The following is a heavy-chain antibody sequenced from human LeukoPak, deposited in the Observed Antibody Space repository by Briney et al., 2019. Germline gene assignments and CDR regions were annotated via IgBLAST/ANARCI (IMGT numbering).Heavy chain of an antibody. CDR1: GGSISSSSYY. J-gene: IGHJ6*03. CDR2: IYYSGST. D-gene: IGHD6-13*01. CDR3: ARAAAVSYYYYMDV. Sequence: SETLSLTCTVSGGSISSSSYYWGWIRQPPGKGLEWIGSIYYSGSTYYNPSLKSRVTMSVDTSKNQFSLKLSSVTAADTAVYYCARAAAVSYYYYMDVWGKGTTVTVSS. V-gene: IGHV4-39*07.